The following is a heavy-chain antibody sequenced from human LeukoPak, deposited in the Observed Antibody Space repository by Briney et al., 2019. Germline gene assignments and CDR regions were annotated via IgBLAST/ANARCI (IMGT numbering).Heavy chain of an antibody. CDR2: ISYDGSNK. D-gene: IGHD1-26*01. V-gene: IGHV3-30-3*01. Sequence: GGSLRLSCAASGFTFSSYAMHWVRQAPGKGLEWVAVISYDGSNKYYADSVKGRFTISRDNAKNSLYLQMNSLRAEDTAVYYCARESLGGTGVVGATTGLRGFDPWGQGTLVTVSS. CDR3: ARESLGGTGVVGATTGLRGFDP. CDR1: GFTFSSYA. J-gene: IGHJ5*02.